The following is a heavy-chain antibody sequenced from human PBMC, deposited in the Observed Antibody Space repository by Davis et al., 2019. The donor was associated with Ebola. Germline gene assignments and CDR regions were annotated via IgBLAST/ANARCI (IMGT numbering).Heavy chain of an antibody. CDR2: ISGSGGST. J-gene: IGHJ5*02. V-gene: IGHV3-23*01. D-gene: IGHD3-10*01. Sequence: GESLKISCAASGFTFSNYPMHWVRQAPGKGLEWVSGISGSGGSTYYADSVKGRFTISRDNSENMLYLQMNSLRAEDTAVYYCAKDRLRLWLGESSGQGTLVTISS. CDR3: AKDRLRLWLGES. CDR1: GFTFSNYP.